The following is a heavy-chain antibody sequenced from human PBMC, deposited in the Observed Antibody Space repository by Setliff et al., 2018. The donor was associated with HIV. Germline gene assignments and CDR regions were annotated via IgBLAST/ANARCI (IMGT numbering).Heavy chain of an antibody. CDR1: GYSISSGYY. Sequence: SETLSLTCTVSGYSISSGYYWGWIRLPPGKGLEWIGDIYHSGFTIYNPSLKSRVTLSLDTSKKQFSLNLSSVTATDTAVYYCARPRLGGTPMDRDAFDIWDQGTMVTVSS. V-gene: IGHV4-38-2*02. D-gene: IGHD5-18*01. CDR2: IYHSGFT. J-gene: IGHJ3*02. CDR3: ARPRLGGTPMDRDAFDI.